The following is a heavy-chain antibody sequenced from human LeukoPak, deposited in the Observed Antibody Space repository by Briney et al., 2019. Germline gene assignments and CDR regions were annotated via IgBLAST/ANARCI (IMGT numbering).Heavy chain of an antibody. CDR2: ISSSSSYI. J-gene: IGHJ4*02. Sequence: GGSLRLTCAASGFTFSGYSMNWVRQAPGKGLEWVSSISSSSSYIYYADSVKGRFTISRDNAKNSLYLQMNSLRAEDTAVYYCVSWYYYDSSGYLFDYWGQGTLVTVSS. CDR3: VSWYYYDSSGYLFDY. V-gene: IGHV3-21*01. D-gene: IGHD3-22*01. CDR1: GFTFSGYS.